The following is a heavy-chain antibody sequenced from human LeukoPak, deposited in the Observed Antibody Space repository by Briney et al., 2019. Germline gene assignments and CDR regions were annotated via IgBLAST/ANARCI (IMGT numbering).Heavy chain of an antibody. CDR1: GFTFSSYA. CDR2: ISGSGGST. V-gene: IGHV3-23*01. CDR3: AKAMGATLFDY. Sequence: PGGSLRLSCAASGFTFSSYAMGWVRQAPGKGLELVSGISGSGGSTYYADSVKGRFTISRDNSKNTLYLQMNSLRAGDTAVYSCAKAMGATLFDYWGQGTLVTVSS. J-gene: IGHJ4*02. D-gene: IGHD1-26*01.